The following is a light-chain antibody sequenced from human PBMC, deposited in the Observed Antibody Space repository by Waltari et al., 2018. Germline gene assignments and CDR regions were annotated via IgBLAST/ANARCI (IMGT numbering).Light chain of an antibody. Sequence: QSVLTQPPSVSGAPGQRVTISCSGSSSNIGANYKVYWYQQLPGTAPKLFIYDNTNRPSGVPDRFSGSKSGTSASLAITGLQTEDEADYYCQSYDTSLSAWVFGGGTKLTVL. J-gene: IGLJ3*02. V-gene: IGLV1-40*01. CDR2: DNT. CDR1: SSNIGANYK. CDR3: QSYDTSLSAWV.